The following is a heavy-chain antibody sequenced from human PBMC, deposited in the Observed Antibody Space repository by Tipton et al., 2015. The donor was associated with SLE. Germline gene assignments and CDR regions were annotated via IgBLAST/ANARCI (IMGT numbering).Heavy chain of an antibody. J-gene: IGHJ3*02. D-gene: IGHD5-24*01. CDR3: ARENIGYNYAFDM. CDR1: GGSISSGSYY. Sequence: TLSLTCTVSGGSISSGSYYWSWIRQPAGKGLEWIGYIYTSGSTNYNPSLKSRVTISVDTSKNQFSLKVSSVTAADTAVYYCARENIGYNYAFDMWGQGTMVTVSS. V-gene: IGHV4-61*09. CDR2: IYTSGST.